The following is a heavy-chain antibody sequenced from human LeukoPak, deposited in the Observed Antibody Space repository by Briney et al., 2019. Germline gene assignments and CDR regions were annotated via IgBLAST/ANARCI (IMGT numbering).Heavy chain of an antibody. J-gene: IGHJ5*02. CDR1: GGSISSYY. D-gene: IGHD6-13*01. Sequence: SETLSLTCTVSGGSISSYYWSWIRQPPGKGLEWIGYIYYSGSTNYNPSLKSRVTISVDTPKNQFSLKLSSVTAADTAVYYCARGGSSSWINWFDPWGQGTLVTVSS. CDR2: IYYSGST. V-gene: IGHV4-59*01. CDR3: ARGGSSSWINWFDP.